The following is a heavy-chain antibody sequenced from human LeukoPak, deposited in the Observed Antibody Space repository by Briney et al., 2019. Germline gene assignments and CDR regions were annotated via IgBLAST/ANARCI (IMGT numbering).Heavy chain of an antibody. CDR1: GFTFSSYG. Sequence: GRSLRLSCAASGFTFSSYGMHWVRQAPGKGLEWVAVISYDGSNKYYADSVKGRFTISRDNSKNMLYLQMNSLRAEDTAVYYCPKTPDGGLVELQAAPVFEIWGKGKMVTVFS. CDR2: ISYDGSNK. D-gene: IGHD3-16*01. J-gene: IGHJ3*02. V-gene: IGHV3-30*18. CDR3: PKTPDGGLVELQAAPVFEI.